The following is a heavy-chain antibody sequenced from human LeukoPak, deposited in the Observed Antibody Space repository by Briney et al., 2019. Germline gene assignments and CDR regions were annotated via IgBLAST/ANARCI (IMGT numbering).Heavy chain of an antibody. CDR3: ARAYCSSTSCYVFPFDY. CDR2: INWNGGST. V-gene: IGHV3-20*02. J-gene: IGHJ4*02. Sequence: GGALRLSFAASGFPFYDYGMSWVRPAPGKGLGWVSGINWNGGSTGYADSVKGRFTISRDNAKNSLYLQMNSLRAEDTALHHCARAYCSSTSCYVFPFDYWGQGTLVTVSS. D-gene: IGHD2-2*01. CDR1: GFPFYDYG.